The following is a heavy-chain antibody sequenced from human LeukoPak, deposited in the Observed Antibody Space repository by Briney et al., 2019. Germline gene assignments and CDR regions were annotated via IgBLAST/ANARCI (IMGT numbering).Heavy chain of an antibody. CDR3: ARESGNYGLDY. J-gene: IGHJ4*02. V-gene: IGHV3-74*01. CDR2: INGDETSR. Sequence: PGGSLRLSCTASGFTFRDYWMHWIRQTPREGLVWVSRINGDETSRAYADSVKGRFIISRDNSKNTLYLQMNSLRAEDTAVYFCARESGNYGLDYWGQGTLVTVSS. CDR1: GFTFRDYW. D-gene: IGHD1-26*01.